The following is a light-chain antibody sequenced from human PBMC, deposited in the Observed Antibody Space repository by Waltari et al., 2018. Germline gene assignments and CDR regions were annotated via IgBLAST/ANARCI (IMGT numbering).Light chain of an antibody. J-gene: IGLJ2*01. CDR3: LVWHSTIDHQGV. CDR2: YGR. V-gene: IGLV3-21*04. CDR1: NIGSKS. Sequence: SYVVTQSPSVSVAPGETARITCGGDNIGSKSVHLYQQRPGQAPVLVISYGRDRPSGIPERFSGSNSGNTATLTISWVEAEDEADYDCLVWHSTIDHQGVFGGGTKLTVL.